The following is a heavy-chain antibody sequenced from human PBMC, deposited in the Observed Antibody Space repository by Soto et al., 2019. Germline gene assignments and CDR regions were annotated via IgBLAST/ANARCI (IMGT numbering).Heavy chain of an antibody. J-gene: IGHJ4*02. D-gene: IGHD1-26*01. Sequence: QPQLQESGPGLVKPSETLSLTCAVSGDSITGENWWTWVRQPPGKGPEWIGSINYGGTTYYNPSPKIRVTMSVDTSKSQFSLKLSSVTAADTPVFYRARQRGLGKWYFDFWDQGTLVTVSS. CDR3: ARQRGLGKWYFDF. CDR2: INYGGTT. CDR1: GDSITGENW. V-gene: IGHV4-39*01.